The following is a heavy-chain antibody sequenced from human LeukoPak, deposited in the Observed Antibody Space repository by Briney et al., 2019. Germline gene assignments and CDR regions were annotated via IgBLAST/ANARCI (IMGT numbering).Heavy chain of an antibody. CDR2: IRSKVHNYAT. CDR3: TRAIAPVGTDAFDV. D-gene: IGHD2-21*01. J-gene: IGHJ3*01. V-gene: IGHV3-73*01. CDR1: EFTFSGSA. Sequence: PGGSLRLSCAASEFTFSGSAMHWVRQASGKGLEWVGRIRSKVHNYATEYAASVKGRFTICRDDSKNTAYLQMNSLKTEDTAVYFCTRAIAPVGTDAFDVCGQGTVVTVSS.